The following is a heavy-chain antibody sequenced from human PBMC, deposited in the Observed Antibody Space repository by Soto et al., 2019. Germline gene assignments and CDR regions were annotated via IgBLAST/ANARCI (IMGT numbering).Heavy chain of an antibody. CDR2: ISYDGSNK. D-gene: IGHD3-22*01. V-gene: IGHV3-30*18. CDR3: AKVAYDSSGPSDY. Sequence: GGSLRLSCAASGFTFSSYGMHWVRQSPGKGLEWVAVISYDGSNKYYADSVKGRFTISRDNSKNTLYLQMNSLRAEDTAVYYCAKVAYDSSGPSDYWGQGTLVTVSS. CDR1: GFTFSSYG. J-gene: IGHJ4*02.